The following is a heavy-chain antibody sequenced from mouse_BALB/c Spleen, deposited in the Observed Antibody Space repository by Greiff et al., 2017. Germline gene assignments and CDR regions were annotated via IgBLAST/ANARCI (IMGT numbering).Heavy chain of an antibody. CDR3: ARDYGRYFDV. J-gene: IGHJ1*01. D-gene: IGHD1-2*01. CDR2: IWAGGST. V-gene: IGHV2-9*02. Sequence: VQRVESGPGLVAPSQSLSITCTVSGFSLTSYGVHWVRQPPGKGLEWLGVIWAGGSTNYNSALMSRLSISKDNSKSQVFLKMNSLQTDDTAMYYCARDYGRYFDVWGAGTTVTVSS. CDR1: GFSLTSYG.